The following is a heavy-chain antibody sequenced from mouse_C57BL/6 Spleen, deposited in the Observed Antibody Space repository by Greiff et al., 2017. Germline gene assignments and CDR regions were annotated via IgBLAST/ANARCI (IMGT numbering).Heavy chain of an antibody. CDR2: IRHNSGST. J-gene: IGHJ2*01. CDR1: GYTFTSYW. CDR3: ARSGTRILYYFDY. Sequence: HVQLQQPGAELVKPGASVKLSCKASGYTFTSYWMHWVQQRPGQGLEWIGMIRHNSGSTNYHEKVKSKATLTVDKASSTANLQLSSLRSEDSAVYYCARSGTRILYYFDYWGQGTILTVSA. D-gene: IGHD3-1*01. V-gene: IGHV1-64*01.